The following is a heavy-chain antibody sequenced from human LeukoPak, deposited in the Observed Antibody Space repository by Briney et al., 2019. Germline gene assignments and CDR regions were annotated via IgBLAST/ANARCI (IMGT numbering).Heavy chain of an antibody. V-gene: IGHV4-59*01. CDR3: ARGGYSSGSIDY. CDR2: IYYSGGT. Sequence: SETLSLTCTVSGGSISSYYWSWIRQPPGKGLEWIGYIYYSGGTNYNPSLKSRVAISVDTSKNQFSLKLSSVTAADTAVYYCARGGYSSGSIDYWGQGTLVTVSS. CDR1: GGSISSYY. J-gene: IGHJ4*02. D-gene: IGHD6-19*01.